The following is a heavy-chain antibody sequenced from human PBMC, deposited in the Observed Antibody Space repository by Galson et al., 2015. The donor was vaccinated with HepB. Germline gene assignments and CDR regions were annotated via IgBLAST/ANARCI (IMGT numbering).Heavy chain of an antibody. V-gene: IGHV1-46*01. CDR3: ARDVSSGWSRFDY. CDR1: GYTFTSYY. CDR2: INPSGGST. J-gene: IGHJ4*02. D-gene: IGHD6-19*01. Sequence: SLKVSCKASGYTFTSYYMHWVRQAPGQGLEWMGIINPSGGSTSYAQKFQGRVTMTRDTSTSTVYMELSSLRSEDAAVYYCARDVSSGWSRFDYWGQGTLVTVSS.